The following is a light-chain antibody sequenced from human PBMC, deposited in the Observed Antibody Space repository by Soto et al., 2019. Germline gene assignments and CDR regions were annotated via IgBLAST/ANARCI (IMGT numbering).Light chain of an antibody. CDR1: QSISSW. J-gene: IGKJ1*01. Sequence: DIQMTKSPSTLSASVGDRVTITCRASQSISSWLAWYQQKPGKAHKLLIYDASSVESGVPSRFSGSVSGTEFTLTISSLQPDDFATYYCQQYNSYRTFGQGTKVDIK. V-gene: IGKV1-5*01. CDR2: DAS. CDR3: QQYNSYRT.